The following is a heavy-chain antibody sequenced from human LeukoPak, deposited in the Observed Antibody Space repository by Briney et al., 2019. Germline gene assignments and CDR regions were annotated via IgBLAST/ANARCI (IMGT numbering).Heavy chain of an antibody. CDR3: ARENWMVRGLSGQFDY. CDR1: GYSIRSGDY. CDR2: IYHSGST. D-gene: IGHD3-10*01. Sequence: SETLSLTCTVSGYSIRSGDYWGWIRQPPGKGLEWIGNIYHSGSTYYNPSLKSRVIISVDTSKNHFSLKLSSVTAADTAVYYCARENWMVRGLSGQFDYWGQGTLVTVSS. J-gene: IGHJ4*02. V-gene: IGHV4-38-2*02.